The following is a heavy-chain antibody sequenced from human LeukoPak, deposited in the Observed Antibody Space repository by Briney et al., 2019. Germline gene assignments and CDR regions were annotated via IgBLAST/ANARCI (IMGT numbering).Heavy chain of an antibody. CDR3: ATYYDSSGYRFDY. D-gene: IGHD3-22*01. V-gene: IGHV4-4*02. CDR2: ILHSGNT. CDR1: GGSISSNNW. J-gene: IGHJ4*02. Sequence: SGTLSLTCAVSGGSISSNNWWSWIRQPPGKGLEWIGEILHSGNTNYNPSLKSRVTMSVDKSKNQFSLNLKSETAADTAVYYCATYYDSSGYRFDYWGQGTLVTVSS.